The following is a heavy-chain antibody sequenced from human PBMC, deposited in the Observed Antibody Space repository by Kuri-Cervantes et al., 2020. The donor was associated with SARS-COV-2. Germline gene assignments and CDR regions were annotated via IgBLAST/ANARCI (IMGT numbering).Heavy chain of an antibody. CDR1: GGSISSSSYY. CDR3: AREFYDYRGLHFFDS. CDR2: IYTSGST. J-gene: IGHJ4*02. V-gene: IGHV4-61*02. D-gene: IGHD5-12*01. Sequence: LRLSCTVSGGSISSSSYYWGWIRQPPGKGLEWIGRIYTSGSTNYNPSLKSRVTISVDTSKNQFSLKLSSVTAADTAVYFCAREFYDYRGLHFFDSWGQGTLVTVSS.